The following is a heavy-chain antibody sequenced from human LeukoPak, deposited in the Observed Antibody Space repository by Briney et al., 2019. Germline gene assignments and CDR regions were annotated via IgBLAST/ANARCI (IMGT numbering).Heavy chain of an antibody. CDR3: ARGLRSSGYTY. CDR1: GYTFTSYY. CDR2: VNPSGGAT. D-gene: IGHD3-22*01. V-gene: IGHV1-46*01. Sequence: ASVKVSCKASGYTFTSYYIHWIRQAPGQGLEWMGVVNPSGGATTSAQKFQGRITMTKDTSASTVYMELSSLTSEDTAVYYCARGLRSSGYTYWGQGALVTVSS. J-gene: IGHJ4*02.